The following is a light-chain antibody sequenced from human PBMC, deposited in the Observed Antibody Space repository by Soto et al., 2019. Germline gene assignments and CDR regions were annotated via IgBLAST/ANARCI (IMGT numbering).Light chain of an antibody. CDR2: GNN. J-gene: IGLJ3*02. CDR1: SSNIGSNT. V-gene: IGLV1-44*01. CDR3: ATWDDGLNGWV. Sequence: QSVLTQPPSASGTPGQTVAISCSGSSSNIGSNTVNWYQQFPGTAPKLLIYGNNQRPSGVPDRLSGSKSDTSASLAISGLLSEDESDYYCATWDDGLNGWVFGGGTKLIVL.